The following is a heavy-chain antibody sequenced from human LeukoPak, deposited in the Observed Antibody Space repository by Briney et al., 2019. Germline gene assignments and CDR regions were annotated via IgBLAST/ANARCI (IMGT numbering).Heavy chain of an antibody. J-gene: IGHJ4*02. CDR2: IYHSGST. D-gene: IGHD3-10*01. V-gene: IGHV4-38-2*01. CDR1: GDSISSGDY. CDR3: ARVLWFGGKFDY. Sequence: SETLSPTCAVSGDSISSGDYWGWIRQPPGKGLEWIGSIYHSGSTYYNPSLKSRVTISVDTSKNQFSLKLSSVTAADTAVYYCARVLWFGGKFDYWGQGTLVTVSS.